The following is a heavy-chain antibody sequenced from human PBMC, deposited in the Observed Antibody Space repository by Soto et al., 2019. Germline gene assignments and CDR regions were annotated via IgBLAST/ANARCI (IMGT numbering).Heavy chain of an antibody. CDR2: INSDGSST. V-gene: IGHV3-74*01. J-gene: IGHJ4*02. D-gene: IGHD3-10*01. CDR1: GFIFSSYW. CDR3: ARGWFGDCFDY. Sequence: GGSLRLSCAASGFIFSSYWMHWVRQAPGKGLVWVSRINSDGSSTSYADSVKGRFTISRDNAKNTLYLQMNSLRAEDTAVYYCARGWFGDCFDYWGQGTLVTVSS.